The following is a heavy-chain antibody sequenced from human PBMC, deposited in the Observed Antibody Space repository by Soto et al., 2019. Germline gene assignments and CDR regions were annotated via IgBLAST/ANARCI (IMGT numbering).Heavy chain of an antibody. CDR1: GGSISSYY. D-gene: IGHD4-17*01. J-gene: IGHJ4*02. V-gene: IGHV4-59*01. CDR3: ARDIGGYGLLGTFDY. CDR2: IYYSGST. Sequence: SETLSLTCTVSGGSISSYYWSWIRQPPGKGLEWIGYIYYSGSTNYNPSLKSRVTISVDTSKNQFSLKLSSVTAADTAVYYCARDIGGYGLLGTFDYWGQGTLVTVSS.